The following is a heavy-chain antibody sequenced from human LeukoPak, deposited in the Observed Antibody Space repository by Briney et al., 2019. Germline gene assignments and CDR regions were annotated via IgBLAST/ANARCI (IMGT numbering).Heavy chain of an antibody. D-gene: IGHD3-16*01. CDR2: INHSRST. Sequence: SETLSLTCAVYGVSFSGYYWSWIRQSPGKGLEWIGEINHSRSTNYNPSLKSRVTISVDTSKNQFSLKLSSVTAADTAVYYCGRQRAAIWGFDSWGQGTLVTVSS. J-gene: IGHJ4*02. CDR3: GRQRAAIWGFDS. V-gene: IGHV4-34*01. CDR1: GVSFSGYY.